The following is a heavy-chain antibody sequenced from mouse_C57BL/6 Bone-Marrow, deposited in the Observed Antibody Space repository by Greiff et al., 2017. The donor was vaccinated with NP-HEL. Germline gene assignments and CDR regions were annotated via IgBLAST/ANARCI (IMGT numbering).Heavy chain of an antibody. CDR1: GFSLTSYG. CDR3: ARTYSAWFAY. V-gene: IGHV2-2*01. CDR2: IWSGGST. J-gene: IGHJ3*01. D-gene: IGHD2-10*01. Sequence: QVQLQQSGPGLVQPSQCLSITCTVSGFSLTSYGVHWVRQSPGTGLEWLGVIWSGGSTDYNAAFISRLSISKDNSKSQVFFKMNSLQADDTAIYYCARTYSAWFAYWGQGTLVTVSA.